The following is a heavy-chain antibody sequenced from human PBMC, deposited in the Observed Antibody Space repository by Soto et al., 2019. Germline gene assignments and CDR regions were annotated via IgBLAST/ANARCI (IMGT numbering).Heavy chain of an antibody. D-gene: IGHD3-22*01. J-gene: IGHJ4*02. V-gene: IGHV4-30-2*01. CDR2: IYHSGST. CDR3: ARGAVVNFDS. Sequence: QLQLQESGSGLVKPSKPLSLTCPVLGGSIGSGGPPGRWIRQPPGKGLEWIGYIYHSGSTYYNPSLKSRVTISLDRSKNQFSLRLSSVTAADTAVYYCARGAVVNFDSWGQGTLVTVSS. CDR1: GGSIGSGGPP.